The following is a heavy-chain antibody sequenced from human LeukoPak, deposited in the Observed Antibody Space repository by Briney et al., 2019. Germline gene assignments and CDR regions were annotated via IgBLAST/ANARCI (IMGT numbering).Heavy chain of an antibody. V-gene: IGHV4-34*01. CDR1: GGTFSGYY. CDR3: ARGPRGSGSYYKY. Sequence: SETLSLTCAAYGGTFSGYYWNWIRQPPGKGLEWIGEINPSGSTNYNPSLKSRVAISVDTSKNQFSLKLSSVTAADTAVYYCARGPRGSGSYYKYWSQGSLVTVSS. J-gene: IGHJ4*02. D-gene: IGHD3-10*01. CDR2: INPSGST.